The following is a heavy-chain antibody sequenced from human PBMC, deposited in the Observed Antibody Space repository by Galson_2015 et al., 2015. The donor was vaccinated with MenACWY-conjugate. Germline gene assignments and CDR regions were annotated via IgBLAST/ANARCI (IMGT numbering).Heavy chain of an antibody. J-gene: IGHJ4*02. V-gene: IGHV1-18*01. Sequence: SVKVSCKASGYTFTSYGISWVRQAPGQGLEWMGWISAYNGNTNYAQKLQGRVTMTTDTSTSTAYMELRSLRSDDTAVYYCARVLGIAVAALSGDYWGQGTLVTVSS. CDR2: ISAYNGNT. CDR1: GYTFTSYG. CDR3: ARVLGIAVAALSGDY. D-gene: IGHD6-19*01.